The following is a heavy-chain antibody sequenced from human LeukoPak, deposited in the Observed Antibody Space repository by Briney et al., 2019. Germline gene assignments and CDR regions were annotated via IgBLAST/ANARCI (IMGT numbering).Heavy chain of an antibody. J-gene: IGHJ3*01. CDR1: GFTSSAFW. CDR2: IKKDGSEK. CDR3: ARPPFRGNRLGDAFDV. V-gene: IGHV3-7*01. Sequence: GGSLRLSCVASGFTSSAFWMSWVRRPPGKGLEWVANIKKDGSEKEYVDSVKGRFSIFRDNAKNSVYLQMNSLRAEDTAVYYCARPPFRGNRLGDAFDVWGQGAMVTVSS. D-gene: IGHD6-19*01.